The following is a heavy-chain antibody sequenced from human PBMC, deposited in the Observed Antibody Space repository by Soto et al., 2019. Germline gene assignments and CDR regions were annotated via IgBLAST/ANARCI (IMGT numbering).Heavy chain of an antibody. Sequence: PGESLKISCIWSGFAFRDYEMNWVRQAPGKGLECVAYISSGAFTIYCADSVRGRFTVSRDNAKNSLYLQMNSLRDEDAAVYYCSRTSSIETVHYYCMDVWGQGTTVTVSS. CDR3: SRTSSIETVHYYCMDV. CDR2: ISSGAFTI. J-gene: IGHJ6*02. CDR1: GFAFRDYE. D-gene: IGHD2-15*01. V-gene: IGHV3-48*03.